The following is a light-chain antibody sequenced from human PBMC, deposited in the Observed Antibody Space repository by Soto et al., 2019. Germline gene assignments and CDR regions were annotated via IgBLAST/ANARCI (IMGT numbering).Light chain of an antibody. V-gene: IGKV3-11*01. CDR2: GAS. Sequence: EIVMTQSPATLSVSPGERATLSCRASQRVSNDFAWYQQKPDQAPRLLIYGASTRATGIPARFSGSGSGTDFTLTISSLEPEDFAVYYCQQRSNWPLTFGGGTKVDIK. J-gene: IGKJ4*01. CDR3: QQRSNWPLT. CDR1: QRVSND.